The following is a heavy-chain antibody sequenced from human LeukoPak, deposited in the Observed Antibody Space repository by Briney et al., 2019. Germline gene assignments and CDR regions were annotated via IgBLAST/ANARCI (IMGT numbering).Heavy chain of an antibody. Sequence: GGSLRLSCATSGFTFSSYAMSWVRQAPGKGLEWVSAISGSGGSTYYADSVKGRFAISRDNSKNTVFLHMNSLRVEDTAVYYCARGVYWSLDYWGQGTPVTVSS. D-gene: IGHD1-1*01. V-gene: IGHV3-23*01. CDR2: ISGSGGST. CDR3: ARGVYWSLDY. J-gene: IGHJ4*02. CDR1: GFTFSSYA.